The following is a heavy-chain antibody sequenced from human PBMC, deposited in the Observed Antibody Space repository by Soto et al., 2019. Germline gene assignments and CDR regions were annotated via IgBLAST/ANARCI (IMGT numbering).Heavy chain of an antibody. Sequence: SVKVSCKASGGTFSSYAISWVRQAPGQGLEWMGGIIPIFGTANYAQKFQGRVTITADESTSTAYMELSSLRSEDTAVYYCARHRALVVVAATTGMDVWGQGTTVTVSS. CDR2: IIPIFGTA. V-gene: IGHV1-69*13. CDR1: GGTFSSYA. D-gene: IGHD2-15*01. J-gene: IGHJ6*02. CDR3: ARHRALVVVAATTGMDV.